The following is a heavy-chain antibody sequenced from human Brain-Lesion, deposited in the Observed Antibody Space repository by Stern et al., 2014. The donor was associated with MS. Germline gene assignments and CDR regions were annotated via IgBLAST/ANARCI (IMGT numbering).Heavy chain of an antibody. CDR1: GGSIGNYY. V-gene: IGHV4-59*01. Sequence: QVHLVESGPGLVKPSATLSLTCTVSGGSIGNYYWSWLRQPPGKRPEWVGYIFHSGSTDANPSLKSRATISLDTSKNQFSLKLTSMTAADTAVYYGARDLGAFYYDVWGQGTLVTVSS. D-gene: IGHD3-22*01. CDR3: ARDLGAFYYDV. CDR2: IFHSGST. J-gene: IGHJ4*02.